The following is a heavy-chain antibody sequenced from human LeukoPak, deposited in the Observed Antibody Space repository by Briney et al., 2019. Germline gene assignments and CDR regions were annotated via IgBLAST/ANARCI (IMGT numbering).Heavy chain of an antibody. CDR2: RYHSGST. CDR3: ARVRIYGSGSDHFDY. Sequence: PSETLSLTCTVSGYSIRSGYYWGWIRQPPGKGLEWIGSRYHSGSTYYNPSLRSRVIISVDTSKNQFSLKLSSVTAADTAVYYCARVRIYGSGSDHFDYWGQGTLVTVSS. D-gene: IGHD3-10*01. CDR1: GYSIRSGYY. J-gene: IGHJ4*02. V-gene: IGHV4-38-2*02.